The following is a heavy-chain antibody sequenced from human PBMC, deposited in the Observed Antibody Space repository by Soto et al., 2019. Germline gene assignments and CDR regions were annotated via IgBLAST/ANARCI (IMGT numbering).Heavy chain of an antibody. CDR2: IIPIFGTA. J-gene: IGHJ1*01. CDR3: ARDGVYSSGWYVYFQH. V-gene: IGHV1-69*13. CDR1: GGTFSSYA. Sequence: ASVKVSCKASGGTFSSYAISWVRQAPGQGLEWMGGIIPIFGTANYAQKFQGRVTITADESTSTAYMELSSLRSEDTAVYYCARDGVYSSGWYVYFQHWGQGTLVTVSS. D-gene: IGHD6-19*01.